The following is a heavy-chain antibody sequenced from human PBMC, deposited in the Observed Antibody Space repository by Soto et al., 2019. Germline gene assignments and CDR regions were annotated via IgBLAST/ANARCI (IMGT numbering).Heavy chain of an antibody. CDR2: NIPIFGTA. CDR3: ARPGGPNYGGPWGMDV. J-gene: IGHJ6*02. Sequence: QVQLVQSGAEVKKPGSSVKVSCKASGGTFSSYAISWVRQAPGQGLEWMGGNIPIFGTANYAQKFQGRVTITADESTSTAYMELSSLRSEDTAVYYCARPGGPNYGGPWGMDVWGQGTTVTVSS. V-gene: IGHV1-69*01. D-gene: IGHD4-17*01. CDR1: GGTFSSYA.